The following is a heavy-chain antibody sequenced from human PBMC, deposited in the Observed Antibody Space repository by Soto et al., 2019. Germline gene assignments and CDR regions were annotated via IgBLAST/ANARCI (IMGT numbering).Heavy chain of an antibody. CDR3: ARARKGSGSDYYYHYGMDV. CDR1: GGSFSDYY. Sequence: SETLSLTCSVYGGSFSDYYWSWIRQPPGKGLEWIGEINHSGSTNYIPSLKSRVTISVHTSKNQFSLKLSSVTAADTAVYYCARARKGSGSDYYYHYGMDVWGKGTTVTVSS. V-gene: IGHV4-34*01. CDR2: INHSGST. D-gene: IGHD3-3*01. J-gene: IGHJ6*04.